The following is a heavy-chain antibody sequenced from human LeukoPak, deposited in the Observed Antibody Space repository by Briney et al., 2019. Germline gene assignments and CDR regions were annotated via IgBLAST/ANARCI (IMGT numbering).Heavy chain of an antibody. CDR2: INHSGST. Sequence: PSETLSLTCTVSGGSISSSSYYWGWIRQPPGKGLEWIGEINHSGSTNYNPSLKSRVTISVDTSKNQFSLKLSSVTAADTAVYYCARRVGWLRLEAHFDYWGQGTLVTVSS. CDR1: GGSISSSSYY. V-gene: IGHV4-39*07. D-gene: IGHD5-12*01. J-gene: IGHJ4*02. CDR3: ARRVGWLRLEAHFDY.